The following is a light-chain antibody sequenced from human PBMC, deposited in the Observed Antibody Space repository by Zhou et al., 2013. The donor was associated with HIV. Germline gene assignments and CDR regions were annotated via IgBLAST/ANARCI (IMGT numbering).Light chain of an antibody. J-gene: IGKJ4*01. V-gene: IGKV1-9*01. CDR2: AAS. CDR1: QDIISY. CDR3: QQALSFPLT. Sequence: DIQLTQSPSFLSASVGDRVTITCRASQDIISYLAWYQQKPGKAPKLLIYAASSLQSGVSSRFSGSGSGTEFTLTISSLQPEDFATYYCQQALSFPLTFGGGTKVEI.